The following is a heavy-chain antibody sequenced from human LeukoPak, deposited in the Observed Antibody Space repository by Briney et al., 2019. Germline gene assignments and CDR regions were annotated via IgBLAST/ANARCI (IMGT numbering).Heavy chain of an antibody. Sequence: GGSLRLSCAASGFTFSSYSMNWVRQAPGKGLEWVSVIYSGGSTYYADSVKGRFTISRDNSKNTLYLQMNSLRAEDTAVYYCARDVGGPTDYWGQGTLVTVSS. CDR1: GFTFSSYS. CDR2: IYSGGST. V-gene: IGHV3-53*01. D-gene: IGHD3-16*01. J-gene: IGHJ4*02. CDR3: ARDVGGPTDY.